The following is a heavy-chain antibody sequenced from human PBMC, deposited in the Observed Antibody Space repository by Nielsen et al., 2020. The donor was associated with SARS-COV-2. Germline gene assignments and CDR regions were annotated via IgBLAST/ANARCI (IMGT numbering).Heavy chain of an antibody. D-gene: IGHD2-15*01. Sequence: GESLKISCAASGFTFSSYVMTWVRQAPGKGLEWVSPIGGSGVPTYYADSVKGRFTISRDNPKNTLYLEMSSLRAEDTAIYYCARDAYCSGGSCDWYFDLWGRGTLVTVSS. CDR3: ARDAYCSGGSCDWYFDL. CDR1: GFTFSSYV. J-gene: IGHJ2*01. V-gene: IGHV3-23*01. CDR2: IGGSGVPT.